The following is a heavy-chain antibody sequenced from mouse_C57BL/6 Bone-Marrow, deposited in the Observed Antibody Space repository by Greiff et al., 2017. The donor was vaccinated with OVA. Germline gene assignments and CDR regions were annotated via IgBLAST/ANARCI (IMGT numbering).Heavy chain of an antibody. J-gene: IGHJ2*01. CDR2: IDPSDSYT. V-gene: IGHV1-69*01. CDR3: ARMGTTVGFDY. D-gene: IGHD1-1*01. Sequence: QVQLQQPGAELVMPGASVKLSCKASGYTFTSYWMHWVKQRPGQGLEWIGEIDPSDSYTNYNQKFKGKSTLTVDKSSSTAYMQLSSLTSEDSAVYYCARMGTTVGFDYWGQGTTLTVSS. CDR1: GYTFTSYW.